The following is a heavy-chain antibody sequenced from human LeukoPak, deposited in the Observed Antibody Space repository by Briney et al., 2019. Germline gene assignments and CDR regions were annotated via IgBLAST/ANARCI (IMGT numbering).Heavy chain of an antibody. D-gene: IGHD6-6*01. V-gene: IGHV3-11*01. CDR1: GFTFSDYY. CDR3: ARGSLAARHYYYGMDV. J-gene: IGHJ6*02. CDR2: ISSSGSTI. Sequence: GSLRLSCAASGFTFSDYYMSWIRQAPGKGLEWVSYISSSGSTIYYADSVKGRFTISRDNAKNSLYLQMNSLRAEDTAVYYCARGSLAARHYYYGMDVWGQGTTVTVSS.